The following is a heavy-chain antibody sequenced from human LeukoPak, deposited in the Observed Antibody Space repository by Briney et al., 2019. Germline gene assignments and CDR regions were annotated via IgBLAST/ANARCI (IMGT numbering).Heavy chain of an antibody. V-gene: IGHV1-2*04. J-gene: IGHJ6*04. D-gene: IGHD3-9*01. CDR2: INPNSGGT. CDR1: GYTFTGYY. CDR3: ARQYDILGYGMDV. Sequence: ASVKVSCKASGYTFTGYYMHWVRQAPGQGLEWMGWINPNSGGTNYAQKFQGWVTMTRDTSISTAYMELSRLRSDDTAVYYCARQYDILGYGMDVWGKGTTVTVSS.